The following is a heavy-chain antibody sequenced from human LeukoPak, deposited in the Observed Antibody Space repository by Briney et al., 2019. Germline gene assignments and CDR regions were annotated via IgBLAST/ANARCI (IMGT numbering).Heavy chain of an antibody. CDR3: VRVASGGDYVYGDAFDI. J-gene: IGHJ3*02. V-gene: IGHV3-53*01. CDR1: GFTVSSNY. Sequence: GGSLRLSCAASGFTVSSNYMSWVRQAPGKGLEWVSVIYSGGSTYYADSVKGRFTISRDNSKDTLYLQMNSLRAEDTAVYYCVRVASGGDYVYGDAFDIWGQGTMVTVSS. CDR2: IYSGGST. D-gene: IGHD4-17*01.